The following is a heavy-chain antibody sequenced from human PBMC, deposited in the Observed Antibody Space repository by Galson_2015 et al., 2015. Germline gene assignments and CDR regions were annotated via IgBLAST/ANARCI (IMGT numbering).Heavy chain of an antibody. V-gene: IGHV3-7*03. CDR2: IKQDGSEK. CDR1: GFTFSSYW. CDR3: AREGVDYSGYDGAFDI. J-gene: IGHJ3*02. D-gene: IGHD5-12*01. Sequence: SLRLSCAASGFTFSSYWMSWVRQAPGKGLEWVANIKQDGSEKYYVDSVKGRFTISRDNAKNSLYLQMNSLRAEDTALYHCAREGVDYSGYDGAFDIWGQGTMVTVSS.